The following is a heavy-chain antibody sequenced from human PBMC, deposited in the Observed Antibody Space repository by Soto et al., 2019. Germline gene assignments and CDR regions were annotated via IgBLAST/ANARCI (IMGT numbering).Heavy chain of an antibody. CDR2: IWYDGSKK. CDR3: AKDALGDYYYYGMDV. Sequence: GGSLRLSCAASGFTFSSYGMHWVRQAPGKGLERVAVIWYDGSKKYYADSVKGRFTISRDNSKNTLYLQMNSLRAEDTVVYFFAKDALGDYYYYGMDVWGQGTTVTVSS. CDR1: GFTFSSYG. J-gene: IGHJ6*02. V-gene: IGHV3-33*06.